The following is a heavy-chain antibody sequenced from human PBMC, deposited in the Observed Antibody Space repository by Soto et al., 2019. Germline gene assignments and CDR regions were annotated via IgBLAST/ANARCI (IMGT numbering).Heavy chain of an antibody. CDR1: GYTFTNYG. J-gene: IGHJ4*02. Sequence: QVQLVQSGGEVAKPGASVKVSCKASGYTFTNYGINWVRQAPGLGLEWMGWINVYNGKTNYAQKFQARVTMTTDTSTNSVYKELRSLRSDDTAVYYCARGPDPTYFDYWAQGTLVIVSS. CDR3: ARGPDPTYFDY. V-gene: IGHV1-18*01. CDR2: INVYNGKT.